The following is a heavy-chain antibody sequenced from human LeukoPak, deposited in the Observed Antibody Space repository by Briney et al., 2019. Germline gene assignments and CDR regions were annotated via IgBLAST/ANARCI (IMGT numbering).Heavy chain of an antibody. V-gene: IGHV4-4*07. Sequence: SETLSLTCTVSGGSISSYYWSWIRQPAGKGLEWIGRIYTSGSTNYNPSLRSRVTISVDKSKNQFSLKLSSVTAADTAVYYCAKHSGWSFDYWGQGTLVTVPS. CDR1: GGSISSYY. CDR3: AKHSGWSFDY. J-gene: IGHJ4*02. D-gene: IGHD6-19*01. CDR2: IYTSGST.